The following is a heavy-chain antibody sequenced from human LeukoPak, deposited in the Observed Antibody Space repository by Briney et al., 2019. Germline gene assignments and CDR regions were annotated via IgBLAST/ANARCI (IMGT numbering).Heavy chain of an antibody. CDR3: ARVDIVATIGEHFDY. V-gene: IGHV4-39*07. J-gene: IGHJ4*02. Sequence: SETLSLTCTVSGGSISSSSYYWDWIRQPPGKGLEWIGSIYYSGSTYYNPSLKSRVTISVDTSKNRFSLKLSSVTAADTAVYYCARVDIVATIGEHFDYWGQGTLVTVSS. CDR1: GGSISSSSYY. CDR2: IYYSGST. D-gene: IGHD5-12*01.